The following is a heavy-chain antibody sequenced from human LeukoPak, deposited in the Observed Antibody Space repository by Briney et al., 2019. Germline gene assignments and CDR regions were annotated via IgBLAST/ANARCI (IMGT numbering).Heavy chain of an antibody. J-gene: IGHJ6*02. D-gene: IGHD1-7*01. CDR1: GYNFTTYW. CDR3: ARHWQTGTTSADYYYGMFV. V-gene: IGHV5-51*01. Sequence: GESLKISCKGSGYNFTTYWVAGVRHMPGKGLEWMGIIFPGDSDTRYRPSFQGQVTISADKSISTAYLQWSSLKASDTAMYYCARHWQTGTTSADYYYGMFVWGQGTTVTVSS. CDR2: IFPGDSDT.